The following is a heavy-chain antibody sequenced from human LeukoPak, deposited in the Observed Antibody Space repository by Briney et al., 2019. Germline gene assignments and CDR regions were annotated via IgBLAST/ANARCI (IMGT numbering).Heavy chain of an antibody. V-gene: IGHV4-59*01. CDR3: ARQSGMDFDI. CDR1: GDSISNYY. Sequence: SETLSLTCTVPGDSISNYYWSWIRQPPGKGLEWIGHIYYSGSTNYNPSLKSRVTISVDTSKDQFSLKLSSVTAADTAVYYCARQSGMDFDIWGQGTMVTVSS. CDR2: IYYSGST. D-gene: IGHD3-3*01. J-gene: IGHJ3*02.